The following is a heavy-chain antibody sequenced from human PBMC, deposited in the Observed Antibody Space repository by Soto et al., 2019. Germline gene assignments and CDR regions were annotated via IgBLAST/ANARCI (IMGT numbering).Heavy chain of an antibody. CDR1: GFSLSTSGVG. CDR3: ARRPRYINYVDY. V-gene: IGHV2-5*01. CDR2: TYWNDDK. Sequence: QITLKESGPTLVKPTQTLTLTCTFSGFSLSTSGVGVGWIRQPPGKALEWLALTYWNDDKRYSPSLKSRLTIAKDNSKNQLGLNMTNMDPLDTATYCCARRPRYINYVDYWGQGTLVTVAS. D-gene: IGHD1-26*01. J-gene: IGHJ4*02.